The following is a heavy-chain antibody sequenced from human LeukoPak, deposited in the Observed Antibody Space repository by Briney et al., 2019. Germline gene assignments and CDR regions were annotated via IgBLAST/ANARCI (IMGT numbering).Heavy chain of an antibody. V-gene: IGHV4-34*01. CDR2: INHSGST. CDR3: ARHPPGRPEPN. D-gene: IGHD2-15*01. Sequence: EWIGEINHSGSTNYNPSLKSRVTISVDTSKNQFSLKLSSVTAADTAVYYCARHPPGRPEPNWGQGTLVTVSS. J-gene: IGHJ4*02.